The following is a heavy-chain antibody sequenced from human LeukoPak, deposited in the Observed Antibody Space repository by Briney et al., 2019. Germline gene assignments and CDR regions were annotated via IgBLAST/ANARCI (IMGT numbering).Heavy chain of an antibody. CDR3: ARGYSYGYFYYYYYMDV. J-gene: IGHJ6*03. D-gene: IGHD5-18*01. CDR1: GYTFTSYG. V-gene: IGHV1-18*01. CDR2: ISAYNGNT. Sequence: GASVKVSCKASGYTFTSYGISWVRQAPGQGLEWMGWISAYNGNTNYAQKLQGRVTMTTDTSTSTAYMELRSLGSDDTAVYYCARGYSYGYFYYYYYMDVWGKGTTVTVSS.